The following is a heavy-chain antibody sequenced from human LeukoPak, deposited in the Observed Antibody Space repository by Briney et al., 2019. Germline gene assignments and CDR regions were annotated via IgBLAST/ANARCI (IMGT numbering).Heavy chain of an antibody. V-gene: IGHV1-2*02. CDR3: ARAYYDFWSGYYTGEACCAFDI. Sequence: ASVKVSCKASGYTFTGYYMHWVRQAPGQGLEWMGWINPNSGGTNYAQKFQGRVTMTRDTSISTAYMELSRLRSDDTAVYYCARAYYDFWSGYYTGEACCAFDIWGQGTMVTVSS. J-gene: IGHJ3*02. CDR1: GYTFTGYY. D-gene: IGHD3-3*01. CDR2: INPNSGGT.